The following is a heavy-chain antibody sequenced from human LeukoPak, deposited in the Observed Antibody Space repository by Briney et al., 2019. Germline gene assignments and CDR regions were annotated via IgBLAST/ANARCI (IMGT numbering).Heavy chain of an antibody. CDR3: AKFSSSWYYFDY. CDR1: GFTFSSYA. V-gene: IGHV3-23*01. J-gene: IGHJ4*02. Sequence: PGGSLRLSCAASGFTFSSYAMSWVRQAPRKGLEWVSAISGSGGSTYYADSVKGRFTISRDNSKNTLYLQMNSLRAEDTAVYYCAKFSSSWYYFDYWGQGTLVTVSS. CDR2: ISGSGGST. D-gene: IGHD6-13*01.